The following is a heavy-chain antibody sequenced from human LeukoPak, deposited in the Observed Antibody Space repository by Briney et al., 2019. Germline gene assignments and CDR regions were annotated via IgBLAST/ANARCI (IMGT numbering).Heavy chain of an antibody. Sequence: GGSLRLSCAASGFTFSSYGMHWVRQAPGKGLEWVAFIRYDGSNKYYADSVKGRFTISRDNSKNTLYLQMNSLRAEDTAVYYCAKVPSEVVVPAAPGGYWGQGTLVTVSS. CDR1: GFTFSSYG. CDR2: IRYDGSNK. J-gene: IGHJ4*02. V-gene: IGHV3-30*02. CDR3: AKVPSEVVVPAAPGGY. D-gene: IGHD2-2*01.